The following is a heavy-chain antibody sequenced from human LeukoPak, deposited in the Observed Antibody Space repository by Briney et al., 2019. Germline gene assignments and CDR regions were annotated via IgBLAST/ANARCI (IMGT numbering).Heavy chain of an antibody. Sequence: PSETLSLTCTVSGGSISSSSYYWGWIRQPPGKGLEWIGSIYYSGSTYYNPSLKSRVTISVDTSKNQFSLKLSSVTVADTAVYYCARAGNWNYGEGFDPWGQGTLVTVSS. D-gene: IGHD1-7*01. J-gene: IGHJ5*02. CDR3: ARAGNWNYGEGFDP. CDR2: IYYSGST. V-gene: IGHV4-39*07. CDR1: GGSISSSSYY.